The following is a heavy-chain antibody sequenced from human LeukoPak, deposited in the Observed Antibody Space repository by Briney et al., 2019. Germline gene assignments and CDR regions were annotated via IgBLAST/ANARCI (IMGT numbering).Heavy chain of an antibody. D-gene: IGHD6-6*01. CDR1: GGSFSGYY. Sequence: SETLSLTCAVYGGSFSGYYWSWIRQPPGKGLEWIGEINHSGSTNYNPPLKSRVTISVDTSKNQCSLKLNSVTAADTAVYYCARELDYWGQGTLGTVSS. J-gene: IGHJ4*02. V-gene: IGHV4-34*01. CDR3: ARELDY. CDR2: INHSGST.